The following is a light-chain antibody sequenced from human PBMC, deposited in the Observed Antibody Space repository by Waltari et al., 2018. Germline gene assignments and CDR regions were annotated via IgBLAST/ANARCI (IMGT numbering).Light chain of an antibody. J-gene: IGLJ1*01. CDR3: SSYTTSSAPGV. CDR2: AAS. V-gene: IGLV2-14*01. Sequence: QSALTQPASVSGSPGQSIPLPCSGTHRHVGAYALVSWYQQHPGTAPHLIIYAASNRPSGISNRFSASKSGNTASLTISGLQAEDEADYYCSSYTTSSAPGVFGTGTRVTVL. CDR1: HRHVGAYAL.